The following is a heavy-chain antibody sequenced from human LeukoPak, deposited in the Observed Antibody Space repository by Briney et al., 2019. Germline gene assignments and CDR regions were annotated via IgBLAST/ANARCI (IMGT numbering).Heavy chain of an antibody. Sequence: EASVKVSCKASGYTFTSYGISWVRQAPGQGLEWMGWISAYNGNTNYSQKFQGRVIITRDTSASTAYMELSSLRPEDTAVFFCARGGPNRSGWTLDYWGQGTLVTVSS. D-gene: IGHD6-19*01. J-gene: IGHJ4*02. CDR3: ARGGPNRSGWTLDY. CDR1: GYTFTSYG. CDR2: ISAYNGNT. V-gene: IGHV1-18*01.